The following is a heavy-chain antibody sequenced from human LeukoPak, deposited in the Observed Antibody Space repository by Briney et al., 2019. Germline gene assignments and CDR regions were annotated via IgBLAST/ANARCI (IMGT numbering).Heavy chain of an antibody. CDR2: IYPADSDT. V-gene: IGHV5-51*01. Sequence: GESLKISCKGSGYSFTNYWIGWVRQMPGKGLEWMGIIYPADSDTRYSPSFQGQVTISADKSTSTAYLQWSTLKASDSAMHYCARPSSGSRDYWGQGTLVTVSS. CDR1: GYSFTNYW. CDR3: ARPSSGSRDY. J-gene: IGHJ4*02. D-gene: IGHD1-26*01.